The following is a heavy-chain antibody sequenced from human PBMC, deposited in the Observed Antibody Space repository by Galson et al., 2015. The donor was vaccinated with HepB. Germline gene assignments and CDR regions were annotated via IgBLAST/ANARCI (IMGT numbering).Heavy chain of an antibody. V-gene: IGHV1-8*01. CDR2: MNPNSGNT. CDR3: ARGRRLGYCSSTSCSKRPLKYYYYMDV. Sequence: SVKVSCKASGYTFTSYDINWVRQATGQGLEWMGWMNPNSGNTGYAQKFQGRVAMTRNTSISTAYMELSSLRSEDTAVYYCARGRRLGYCSSTSCSKRPLKYYYYMDVWGKGTTVTVSS. CDR1: GYTFTSYD. J-gene: IGHJ6*03. D-gene: IGHD2-2*01.